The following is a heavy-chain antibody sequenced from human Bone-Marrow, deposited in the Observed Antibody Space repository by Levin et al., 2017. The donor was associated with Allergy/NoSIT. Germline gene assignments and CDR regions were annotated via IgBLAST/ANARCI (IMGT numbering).Heavy chain of an antibody. CDR3: VTGSRLDY. V-gene: IGHV1-3*01. J-gene: IGHJ4*02. Sequence: GESLKISCKASGYTFTSYAIHWVRQAPGQRLEWMGWVNAATGNTKYSQKFQDRVSLIRDTSANTSYMELSSLGSEDTAVYYCVTGSRLDYWGQGTLVTVSS. D-gene: IGHD1-1*01. CDR2: VNAATGNT. CDR1: GYTFTSYA.